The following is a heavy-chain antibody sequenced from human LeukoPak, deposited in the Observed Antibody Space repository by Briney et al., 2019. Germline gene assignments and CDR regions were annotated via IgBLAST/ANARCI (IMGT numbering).Heavy chain of an antibody. D-gene: IGHD5-24*01. V-gene: IGHV4-59*01. Sequence: SETLSLTCTSSGGSISSYYWSWIRQPPGKGLEWIGYIYYSGSTNYNPSLKSRVTISVDTSKNQFSLKLSSVTAADTAVYYCAREKATIAWFDPWGQGTLVTVSS. CDR2: IYYSGST. J-gene: IGHJ5*02. CDR1: GGSISSYY. CDR3: AREKATIAWFDP.